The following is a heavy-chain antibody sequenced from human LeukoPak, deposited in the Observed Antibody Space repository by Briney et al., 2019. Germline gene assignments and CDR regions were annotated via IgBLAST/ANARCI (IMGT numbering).Heavy chain of an antibody. J-gene: IGHJ4*02. D-gene: IGHD3-3*01. V-gene: IGHV3-23*01. CDR2: ISGSGGST. Sequence: GGSLRLSCAASGFTFSSYAMSWVRQAPGKGLEWVSAISGSGGSTYYADSVKGRFTTSRDNSKNTLYLQMNSLRAEDTAVYYCAQRGFLGWLSDYWGQGTLVTVSS. CDR3: AQRGFLGWLSDY. CDR1: GFTFSSYA.